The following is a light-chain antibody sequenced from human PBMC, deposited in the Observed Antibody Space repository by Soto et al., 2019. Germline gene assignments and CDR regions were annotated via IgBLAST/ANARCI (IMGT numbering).Light chain of an antibody. CDR2: EVF. V-gene: IGLV2-8*01. CDR3: SSYAGSNNYV. CDR1: SSDVGNYNY. Sequence: QSVLTQPPSASGSPGQSVTISCTGTSSDVGNYNYVSWYQQHPGKAPKLMIYEVFKRPSGVPDRFSGSKSGNTAPLTASGLQAEDEADYYCSSYAGSNNYVFGTGTKVTVL. J-gene: IGLJ1*01.